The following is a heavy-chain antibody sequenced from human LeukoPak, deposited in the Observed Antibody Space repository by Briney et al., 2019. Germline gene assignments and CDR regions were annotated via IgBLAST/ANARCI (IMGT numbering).Heavy chain of an antibody. CDR1: GDIFNSYS. V-gene: IGHV1-69*05. CDR2: IIPIFGST. CDR3: ARVGRSRGSLPNSYYYMDV. J-gene: IGHJ6*03. Sequence: ASVKVSCNASGDIFNSYSVSWVRQAPGQGLEWMGGIIPIFGSTNYAQKFQGRVTITTDQSTRTAYMELNSLSSDDTAVYYCARVGRSRGSLPNSYYYMDVWGKGTTATVSS. D-gene: IGHD1-26*01.